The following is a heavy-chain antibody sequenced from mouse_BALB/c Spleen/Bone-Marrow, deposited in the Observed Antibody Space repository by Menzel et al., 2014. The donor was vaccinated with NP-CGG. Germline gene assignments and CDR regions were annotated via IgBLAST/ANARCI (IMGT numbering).Heavy chain of an antibody. CDR1: GYTFTNYY. CDR2: IYPGNVNS. J-gene: IGHJ2*01. Sequence: VKLMDSGPELVKPGASVRISCKASGYTFTNYYIHWVKQMPGQGLEWIGWIYPGNVNSKYNEKFKGKATLTADKSSSTAYMQLSSLTSEDSAVYFCAREADWNFDYWGQGTPLTVSS. D-gene: IGHD2-13*01. V-gene: IGHV1S56*01. CDR3: AREADWNFDY.